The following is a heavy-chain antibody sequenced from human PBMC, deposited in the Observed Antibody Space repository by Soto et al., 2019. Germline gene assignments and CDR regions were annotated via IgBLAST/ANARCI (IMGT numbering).Heavy chain of an antibody. J-gene: IGHJ4*02. V-gene: IGHV3-73*01. CDR3: TRLHSNDDY. Sequence: EVQLVESGGGLVQPGGSLKLSCAASGFTFSGSAMHWVRQASGKGLEWVGRIRSKANSYATAYAASVKGRFTISRDDSKNTAYLQMNSLKTEDTAVYYCTRLHSNDDYLGQGTLVTVSS. D-gene: IGHD4-4*01. CDR1: GFTFSGSA. CDR2: IRSKANSYAT.